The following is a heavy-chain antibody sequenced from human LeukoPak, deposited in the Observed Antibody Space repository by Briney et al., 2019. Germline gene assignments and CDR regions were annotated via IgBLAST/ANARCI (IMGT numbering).Heavy chain of an antibody. V-gene: IGHV3-43*01. CDR1: GFKFADAP. CDR3: AKDVSFRRGHNFDASDI. CDR2: ITWDSTNT. J-gene: IGHJ3*02. D-gene: IGHD5-24*01. Sequence: GGSLRLSCTASGFKFADAPMHWVRQSPGKGLEWIALITWDSTNTYYVDSVKGRFTISRDDSRNTLYLQMNSLRSDDTALYYCAKDVSFRRGHNFDASDIWGLGTLVTVSS.